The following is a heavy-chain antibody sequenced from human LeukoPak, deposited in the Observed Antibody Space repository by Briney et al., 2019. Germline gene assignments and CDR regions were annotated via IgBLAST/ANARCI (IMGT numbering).Heavy chain of an antibody. CDR2: ISDTGNT. CDR1: GFTLSSYA. CDR3: AKANSITVFGVISPVDY. D-gene: IGHD3-3*01. J-gene: IGHJ4*02. Sequence: PGGSLRLSCAASGFTLSSYAMSWVRQAPGKGLEWVSAISDTGNTYHADSVKGRFTISRDNSKNTLYLQMNSLRAEDTAVYYCAKANSITVFGVISPVDYWGQGTLVTVSS. V-gene: IGHV3-23*01.